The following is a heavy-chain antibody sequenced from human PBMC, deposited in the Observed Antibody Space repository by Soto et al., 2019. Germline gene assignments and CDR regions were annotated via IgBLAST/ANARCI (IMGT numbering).Heavy chain of an antibody. CDR2: TFYTGRT. Sequence: QVQLQESGPGLVKPSETLSLTCTVSGDSISSYWWSWIRQSPGKGLEWIGYTFYTGRTDYNPSLKSRVTISVDTSKNEFSLQLTSVTAADTAVYYCARNLYNSGWELDSWGQGTLVSVSS. J-gene: IGHJ4*02. CDR3: ARNLYNSGWELDS. D-gene: IGHD6-19*01. V-gene: IGHV4-59*01. CDR1: GDSISSYW.